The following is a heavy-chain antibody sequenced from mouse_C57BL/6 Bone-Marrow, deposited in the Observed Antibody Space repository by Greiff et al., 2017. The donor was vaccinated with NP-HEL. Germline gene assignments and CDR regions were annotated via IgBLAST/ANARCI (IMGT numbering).Heavy chain of an antibody. CDR1: GFTFSSYA. D-gene: IGHD2-4*01. Sequence: EVQGVESGGGLVKPGGSLKLSCAASGFTFSSYAMSWVRQTPEKRLEWVATISDGGSYTYYPDNVKGRFTISRDNAKNNLYLQMSHLKSEDTAMYYCARDRDYDVPYFDYWGQGTTLTVSS. CDR2: ISDGGSYT. CDR3: ARDRDYDVPYFDY. J-gene: IGHJ2*01. V-gene: IGHV5-4*01.